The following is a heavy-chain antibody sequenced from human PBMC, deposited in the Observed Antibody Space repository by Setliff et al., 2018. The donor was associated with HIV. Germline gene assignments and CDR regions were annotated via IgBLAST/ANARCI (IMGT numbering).Heavy chain of an antibody. Sequence: ASVKVSCKASGYSFTTYAIHWVRQAPGQRLEWMGWLNAGDCDSGPSQEFRGRVIFTRDTSASTAYMELTSLRSDDTAVYYCAKSRVGFSVPYDAFDIWGQGTMVTVSS. CDR1: GYSFTTYA. CDR2: LNAGDCDS. J-gene: IGHJ3*02. CDR3: AKSRVGFSVPYDAFDI. D-gene: IGHD1-26*01. V-gene: IGHV1-3*01.